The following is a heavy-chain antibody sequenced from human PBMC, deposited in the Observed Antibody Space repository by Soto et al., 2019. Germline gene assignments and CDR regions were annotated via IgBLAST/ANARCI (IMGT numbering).Heavy chain of an antibody. Sequence: LLQESGSGLVRPSQTLSVTCAVSGGSLTNAGYSWTWIRRAPGQGLEWIGHIYHTGNAYYNPSLKSRVTISLDMSKSHFSLNLTSVIAADTAIYYCARNWNYVGMNWFDPWGQGILVTVSS. CDR3: ARNWNYVGMNWFDP. J-gene: IGHJ5*02. V-gene: IGHV4-30-2*01. CDR2: IYHTGNA. D-gene: IGHD1-7*01. CDR1: GGSLTNAGYS.